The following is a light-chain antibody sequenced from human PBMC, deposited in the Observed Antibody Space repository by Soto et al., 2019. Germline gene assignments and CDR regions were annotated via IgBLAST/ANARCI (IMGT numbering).Light chain of an antibody. CDR3: QQYGSSPLT. J-gene: IGKJ4*01. V-gene: IGKV3-15*01. CDR1: QSIGST. CDR2: DAS. Sequence: EIVMTQSPATLSVSPGERATLSCRASQSIGSTLAWYQQKPGQTPRLLIYDASTRATGIPARFSGIGSGTDFTFTISRLEPEDFAVYYCQQYGSSPLTFGRGTKVDIK.